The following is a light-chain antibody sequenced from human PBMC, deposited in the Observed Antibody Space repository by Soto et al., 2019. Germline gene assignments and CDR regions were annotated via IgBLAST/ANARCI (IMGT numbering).Light chain of an antibody. CDR1: QSVSNTH. V-gene: IGKV3-20*01. Sequence: IVLTQSPGSVSLSPGESATLSCRASQSVSNTHVAWYQQRPGQAPRLLIYDASRRATGIPARFSGSGSGTDFTLTISRLEPEDFAVYYCQQYGSSPLTFGGGSKV. CDR3: QQYGSSPLT. CDR2: DAS. J-gene: IGKJ4*01.